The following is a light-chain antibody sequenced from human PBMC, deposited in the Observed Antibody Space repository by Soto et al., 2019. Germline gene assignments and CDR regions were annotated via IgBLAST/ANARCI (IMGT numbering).Light chain of an antibody. CDR2: DAS. CDR1: QRINNW. Sequence: DIQMTQSPSTLSASVGDRVTITCRASQRINNWLAWYQQKPGKAPNLLIYDASILESGVPSRFSGSGSGTEFTLTISSLQPDDFATYFCRQYNLHYTFGQGTKLEI. CDR3: RQYNLHYT. V-gene: IGKV1-5*01. J-gene: IGKJ2*01.